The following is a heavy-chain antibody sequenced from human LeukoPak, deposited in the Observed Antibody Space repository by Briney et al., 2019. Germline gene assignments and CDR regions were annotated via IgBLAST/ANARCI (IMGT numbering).Heavy chain of an antibody. D-gene: IGHD2-2*01. Sequence: PSETLSLTCTVSGYSISSGYYWGWIRQPPGKGLEWIGSIYHSGSTYYNPSLKSRVTITVDTSKNQFSLKLSSVTAADTAVYYCIVPDYWGQGTLVTVSS. CDR2: IYHSGST. V-gene: IGHV4-38-2*02. J-gene: IGHJ4*02. CDR1: GYSISSGYY. CDR3: IVPDY.